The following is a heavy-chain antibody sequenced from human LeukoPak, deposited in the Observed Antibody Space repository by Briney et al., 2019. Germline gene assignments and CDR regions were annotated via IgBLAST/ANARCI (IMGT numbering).Heavy chain of an antibody. CDR2: IYYSGST. D-gene: IGHD1-26*01. V-gene: IGHV4-59*01. CDR3: ARGELTFDY. J-gene: IGHJ4*02. CDR1: GGSIRSYY. Sequence: PSETLSLTCTVSGGSIRSYYWSWIRQPPGKGLEWIGYIYYSGSTNYNPSLKSRVTLSVDTSKNQFSLKLSSVTAADTAVYYCARGELTFDYWGQGTLVTVSS.